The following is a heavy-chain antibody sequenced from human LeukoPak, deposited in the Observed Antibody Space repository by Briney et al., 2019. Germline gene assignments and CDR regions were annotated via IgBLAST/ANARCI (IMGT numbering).Heavy chain of an antibody. D-gene: IGHD5-12*01. CDR1: GFTFSSYW. CDR2: INSDGSST. J-gene: IGHJ5*02. CDR3: ARDNSGYDYWFDP. V-gene: IGHV3-74*01. Sequence: PGGSLRLSCAASGFTFSSYWMHWVRQAPGKGLVWVSRINSDGSSTSYADSVKGRFTISRDNAKNTLYLQMNSLRAEDTAVNYCARDNSGYDYWFDPWGQGTLVTVSS.